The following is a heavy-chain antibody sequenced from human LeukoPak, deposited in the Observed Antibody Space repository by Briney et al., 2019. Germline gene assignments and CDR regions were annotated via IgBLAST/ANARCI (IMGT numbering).Heavy chain of an antibody. Sequence: PGGSLRLSCAASGFTFSSYAMHWVRQAPGKGLQWVAVVSYDGSNKNYADSVKGRFTISRDNSKNTLFLQMNSLRAEDTAIYYCARRWYTGTYYYFDLWGQGTLVTVSS. J-gene: IGHJ4*02. CDR1: GFTFSSYA. CDR3: ARRWYTGTYYYFDL. V-gene: IGHV3-30*04. CDR2: VSYDGSNK. D-gene: IGHD1-26*01.